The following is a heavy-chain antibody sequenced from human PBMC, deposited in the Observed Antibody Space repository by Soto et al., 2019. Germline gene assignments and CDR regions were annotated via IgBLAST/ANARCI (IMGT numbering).Heavy chain of an antibody. Sequence: QVQLVESGGGVVQPGRSLRLSCAASGFTFSSYGMHWVRQAPGKGLEWVAVLWYDGSNKYYADSVKGRFTISRDNSKNTLYLQMNSLRAEDTAVYYCARSKADSSGWYGLDYWGPGTLVTVSS. V-gene: IGHV3-33*01. D-gene: IGHD6-19*01. CDR2: LWYDGSNK. J-gene: IGHJ4*02. CDR1: GFTFSSYG. CDR3: ARSKADSSGWYGLDY.